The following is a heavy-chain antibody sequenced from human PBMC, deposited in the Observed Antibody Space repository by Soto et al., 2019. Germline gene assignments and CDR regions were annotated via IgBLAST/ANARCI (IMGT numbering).Heavy chain of an antibody. D-gene: IGHD1-26*01. CDR1: GYTFTSYG. CDR3: ARDRLGATGDY. Sequence: ASVKVSCKASGYTFTSYGISWVRQAPGQGLEWMGWISAYNANTNYAQKLQGRVTMTTDTSTSTGYMELRSLRSDDMAVYFCARDRLGATGDYWGQGTLVTVSP. CDR2: ISAYNANT. V-gene: IGHV1-18*03. J-gene: IGHJ4*02.